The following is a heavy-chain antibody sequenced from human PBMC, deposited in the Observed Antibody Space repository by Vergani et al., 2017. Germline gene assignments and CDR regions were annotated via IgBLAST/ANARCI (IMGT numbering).Heavy chain of an antibody. CDR2: ISDNGGTT. J-gene: IGHJ4*02. CDR3: ARDWRITGTPF. Sequence: EVQLVESGGGLVQPGGSLRLSCVASGFTFRSYWMSWVRQAPGKGLEWVSIISDNGGTTYYADSVKGRFTISRDNSKDTLYLQMNSLRAEDTAVYYCARDWRITGTPFWGQGTLVTVSS. CDR1: GFTFRSYW. V-gene: IGHV3-23*04. D-gene: IGHD1-20*01.